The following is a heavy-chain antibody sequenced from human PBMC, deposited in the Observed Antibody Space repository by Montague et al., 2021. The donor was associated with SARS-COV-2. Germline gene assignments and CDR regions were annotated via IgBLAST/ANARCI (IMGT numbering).Heavy chain of an antibody. Sequence: SLRLSCAASGFTFNNYAMHWVRQAPGKGLEWVAFISYDGSNKYYADSVKGRFAISRDNSKNTLYLQMNSLRAEDTAVYYCVRDSLIIARIAVAGTTEYWGQGTMVTISS. J-gene: IGHJ4*02. V-gene: IGHV3-30*09. CDR3: VRDSLIIARIAVAGTTEY. D-gene: IGHD6-19*01. CDR1: GFTFNNYA. CDR2: ISYDGSNK.